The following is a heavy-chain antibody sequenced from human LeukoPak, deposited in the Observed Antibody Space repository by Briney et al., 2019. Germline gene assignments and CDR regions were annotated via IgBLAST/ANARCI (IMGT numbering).Heavy chain of an antibody. J-gene: IGHJ4*02. CDR1: GGSIRSSSYY. D-gene: IGHD5-24*01. CDR3: ARERRDGYRRFDY. V-gene: IGHV4-39*07. CDR2: IYYSGST. Sequence: SETLSLTCTVSGGSIRSSSYYWGWIRQPRGKGLEWIGNIYYSGSTYYSPSLKSRVTISVDTSKNHFSLKLSSVTAADTAVYFCARERRDGYRRFDYWGQGTQVTVSS.